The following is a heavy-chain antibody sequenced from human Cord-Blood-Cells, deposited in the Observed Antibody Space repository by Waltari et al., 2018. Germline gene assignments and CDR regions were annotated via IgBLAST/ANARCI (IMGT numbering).Heavy chain of an antibody. CDR2: INHSGST. V-gene: IGHV4-34*01. CDR1: GGSFSGYY. J-gene: IGHJ4*02. D-gene: IGHD2-21*02. CDR3: ARRHYTVVTPFDY. Sequence: QVQLQQWGAGLLKPSETLSLTCAVHGGSFSGYYWSWIRQPPGKGLEWIGEINHSGSTNYNPSLKSRVTISVDTSKNQFSLKLSSVTAADTAVYYCARRHYTVVTPFDYWGQGTLVTVSS.